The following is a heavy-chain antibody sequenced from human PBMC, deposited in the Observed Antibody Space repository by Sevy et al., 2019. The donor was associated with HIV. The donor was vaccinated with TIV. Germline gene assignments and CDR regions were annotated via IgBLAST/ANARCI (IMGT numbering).Heavy chain of an antibody. CDR3: AKDMGGSYFAFDI. Sequence: GGSLRLSCAASGFTFDDYAMHWVRQAPGKGLEWVSGISWNSGSIGYAHSVKGRFTISRDNAKNSLYLQMNSLRAEDTALYYCAKDMGGSYFAFDIWGQGTMVTVSS. V-gene: IGHV3-9*01. CDR1: GFTFDDYA. D-gene: IGHD1-26*01. CDR2: ISWNSGSI. J-gene: IGHJ3*02.